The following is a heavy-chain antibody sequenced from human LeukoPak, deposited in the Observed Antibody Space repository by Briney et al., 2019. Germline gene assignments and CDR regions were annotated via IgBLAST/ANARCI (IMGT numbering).Heavy chain of an antibody. D-gene: IGHD1-14*01. Sequence: GGSLRLSCAASGFTFSGYWMHWVRQAPGKGLVWVSYTNIDGSKTAYADSVKGRFTISRDNAKNTLYLQMSSLRAEDTAVYYCARGTGAPVDHFDYWGQGTLVTVSS. CDR1: GFTFSGYW. CDR2: TNIDGSKT. V-gene: IGHV3-74*01. J-gene: IGHJ4*02. CDR3: ARGTGAPVDHFDY.